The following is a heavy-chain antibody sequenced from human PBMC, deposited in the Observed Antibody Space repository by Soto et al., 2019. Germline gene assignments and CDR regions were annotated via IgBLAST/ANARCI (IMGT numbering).Heavy chain of an antibody. CDR3: ARDGRYCSGGSCYYYYYYMDA. J-gene: IGHJ6*03. D-gene: IGHD2-15*01. Sequence: SGFTVSSNYMSWVRQAPGKGLEWVSLVYSGGSTYYADCVKGRFTISRDNSKNTPYLQMNSLRAEDTAVYYCARDGRYCSGGSCYYYYYYMDAWGKGTTVTVSS. CDR1: GFTVSSNY. V-gene: IGHV3-66*01. CDR2: VYSGGST.